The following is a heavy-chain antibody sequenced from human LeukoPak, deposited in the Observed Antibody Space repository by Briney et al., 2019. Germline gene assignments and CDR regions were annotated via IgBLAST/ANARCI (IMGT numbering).Heavy chain of an antibody. CDR1: GYTFTSTG. D-gene: IGHD4-23*01. Sequence: GASVKVSCTASGYTFTSTGICWVRQAPGQSLEWMGWVSSYNGNTNYAQKFRGRVTMTRDTSTNTAYMELRSLRSDDTAVYFCARDAPRWRNAFDFWGQGTMVTVSS. J-gene: IGHJ3*01. CDR2: VSSYNGNT. V-gene: IGHV1-18*01. CDR3: ARDAPRWRNAFDF.